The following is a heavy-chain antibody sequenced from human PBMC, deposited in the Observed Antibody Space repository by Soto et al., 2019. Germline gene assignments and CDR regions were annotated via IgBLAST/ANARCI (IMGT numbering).Heavy chain of an antibody. CDR3: AKEGVIYDVLTGHYSLYYFDY. Sequence: AGGSLRLSCAASGFTFSSYGMHWVRQAPGKGLEWVAVISESGGRTHYADSVKGRFTISRDNSKNTLYLQMNSLRAEDTAVYYCAKEGVIYDVLTGHYSLYYFDYWGQGTLVTVS. V-gene: IGHV3-23*01. CDR2: ISESGGRT. D-gene: IGHD3-9*01. CDR1: GFTFSSYG. J-gene: IGHJ4*02.